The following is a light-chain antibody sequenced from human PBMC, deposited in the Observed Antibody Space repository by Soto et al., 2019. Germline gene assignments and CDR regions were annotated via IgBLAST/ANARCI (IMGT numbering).Light chain of an antibody. CDR3: AVWDDSLNGRV. V-gene: IGLV1-44*01. CDR2: TNN. J-gene: IGLJ2*01. Sequence: QSVLTQPPSASGTPGQRVTISCSGTSSNIGSYTVNWYQQLPGTAPKLLIYTNNQRPSRVPDRFSGSKSGTSASLAISGLQSEDEADYYCAVWDDSLNGRVFGGGTKLTVL. CDR1: SSNIGSYT.